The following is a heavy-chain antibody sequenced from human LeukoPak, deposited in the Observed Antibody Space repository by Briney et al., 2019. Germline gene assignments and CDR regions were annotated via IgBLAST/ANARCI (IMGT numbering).Heavy chain of an antibody. V-gene: IGHV1-24*01. CDR1: GYTLTELS. CDR3: ATWFGEGNWFDP. J-gene: IGHJ5*02. Sequence: ASVKVSCKVSGYTLTELSMHWVRQAPGKGLEWMGGFDPEDGETIYAQKFQGRVTMTEDTSTDTAYMELSSLRSEDTAVYYCATWFGEGNWFDPWGQGTLVNVSS. D-gene: IGHD3-10*01. CDR2: FDPEDGET.